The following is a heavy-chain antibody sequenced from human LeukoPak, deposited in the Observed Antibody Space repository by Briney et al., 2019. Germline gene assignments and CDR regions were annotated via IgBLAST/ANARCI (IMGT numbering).Heavy chain of an antibody. J-gene: IGHJ5*02. CDR3: ARESPDDSSAS. CDR1: GFTFSSYS. CDR2: ISSSSSYI. Sequence: GGSLRLSCAASGFTFSSYSMNWVRQAPGKGLEWVSSISSSSSYIYYADSVKGRFTISRDNSKNTLYLQMNSLRAEDTAVYYCARESPDDSSASWGQGTLVTVSS. D-gene: IGHD3-22*01. V-gene: IGHV3-21*01.